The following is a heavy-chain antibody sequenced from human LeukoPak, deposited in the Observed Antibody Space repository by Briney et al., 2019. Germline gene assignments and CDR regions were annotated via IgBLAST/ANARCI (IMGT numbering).Heavy chain of an antibody. V-gene: IGHV3-30-3*01. D-gene: IGHD3-3*01. CDR1: GFTFSSYA. Sequence: GGSLRLSCAASGFTFSSYAMHWVRQAPGKGLEWVAVISYDGSNKYYADSVKGRFTISRDNSKNTLYLQMNSLRAEDTAVYYCARVGLRRGGYWGQGTLVTVSS. CDR3: ARVGLRRGGY. CDR2: ISYDGSNK. J-gene: IGHJ4*02.